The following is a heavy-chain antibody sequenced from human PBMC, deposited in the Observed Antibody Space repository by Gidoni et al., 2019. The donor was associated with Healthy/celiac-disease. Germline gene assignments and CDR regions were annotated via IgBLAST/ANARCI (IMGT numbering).Heavy chain of an antibody. CDR2: IIPIFGTA. V-gene: IGHV1-69*01. Sequence: QVQLVQSGAEVKKPGSSVKVSCKASGCTFSSYAISWVRQAPGQGLEWMGGIIPIFGTANYAQKFQGRVTITADESTSTAYMELSSLRSEDTAVYYCARGRGGGGYKDFYYFDYWGQGTLVTVSS. CDR1: GCTFSSYA. J-gene: IGHJ4*02. CDR3: ARGRGGGGYKDFYYFDY. D-gene: IGHD5-12*01.